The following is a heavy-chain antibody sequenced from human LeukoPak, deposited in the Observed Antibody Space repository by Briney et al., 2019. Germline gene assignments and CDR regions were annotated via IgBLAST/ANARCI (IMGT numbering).Heavy chain of an antibody. CDR2: VYYGGST. D-gene: IGHD4-23*01. CDR1: AGSISSSHYY. V-gene: IGHV4-39*01. J-gene: IGHJ4*02. CDR3: ARRGNSGRSFDY. Sequence: PSESLSLTCTVSAGSISSSHYYWGRVRQPPGKELEWIGSVYYGGSTYYNPSLKSRVTISVDTSKNQFSLNLSSVTAADTAVYYCARRGNSGRSFDYWGQGTLVAVSS.